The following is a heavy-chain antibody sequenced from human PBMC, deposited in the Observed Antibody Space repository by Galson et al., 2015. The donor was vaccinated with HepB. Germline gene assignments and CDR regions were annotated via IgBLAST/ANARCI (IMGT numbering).Heavy chain of an antibody. Sequence: SLRLSCAASGFTFSSYGMHWVRQAPGKGLEWVAVISYDGSNKYYADSVKGRFTISRDNSKNTLYLQMNSLRAEDTAVYYCAKDDGDYVLNYGMDVWGQGTTVTVSS. CDR3: AKDDGDYVLNYGMDV. V-gene: IGHV3-30*18. J-gene: IGHJ6*02. CDR1: GFTFSSYG. D-gene: IGHD4-17*01. CDR2: ISYDGSNK.